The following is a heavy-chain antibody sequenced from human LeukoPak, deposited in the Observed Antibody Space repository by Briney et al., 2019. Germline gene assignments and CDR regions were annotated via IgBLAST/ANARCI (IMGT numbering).Heavy chain of an antibody. CDR3: ARGAEYYAIWRGYAGYSDY. V-gene: IGHV4-38-2*02. D-gene: IGHD3-3*01. CDR1: GYSISNGYY. Sequence: SETLSLTCTVSGYSISNGYYWGWIRQPPGKWLEWVGSISHRASTYYNPSLRSRITISLDRSKQKFSLKLTSVTAADTAVYFCARGAEYYAIWRGYAGYSDYWGQGISVTVSS. J-gene: IGHJ4*02. CDR2: ISHRAST.